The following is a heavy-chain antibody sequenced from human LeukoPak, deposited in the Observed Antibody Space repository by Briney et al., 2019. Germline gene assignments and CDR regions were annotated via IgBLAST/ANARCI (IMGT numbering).Heavy chain of an antibody. Sequence: SETLSLTCTVPGGSVSRYSWTWIRQPPGKGLEWIAHISYSERTNNNPSLQSRVTISLDTSKNQFSLKLASVTAADTAVYYCARGIVGTTHDAFDIWGQGTMVTVSS. V-gene: IGHV4-59*02. CDR3: ARGIVGTTHDAFDI. CDR1: GGSVSRYS. D-gene: IGHD1-26*01. CDR2: ISYSERT. J-gene: IGHJ3*02.